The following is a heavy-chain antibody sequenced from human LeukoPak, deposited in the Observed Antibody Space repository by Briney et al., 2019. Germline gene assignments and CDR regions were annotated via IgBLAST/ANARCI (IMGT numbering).Heavy chain of an antibody. CDR1: GCRFTSYW. Sequence: GESLKISCKGSGCRFTSYWISWVRQMPGKGLEWMGRIDPSDSYTNYSPSFQGHVTISADKSISTAYLQWSSLKASDTAMYYCARRPRGGRGYYYGMDVWGQGATVTVSS. V-gene: IGHV5-10-1*01. CDR3: ARRPRGGRGYYYGMDV. CDR2: IDPSDSYT. J-gene: IGHJ6*02. D-gene: IGHD3-10*01.